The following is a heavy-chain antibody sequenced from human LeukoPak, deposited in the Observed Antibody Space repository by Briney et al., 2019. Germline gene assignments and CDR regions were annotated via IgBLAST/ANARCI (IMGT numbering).Heavy chain of an antibody. J-gene: IGHJ3*02. CDR2: ISYDGSNK. D-gene: IGHD3-22*01. Sequence: GRSLRLSCAASGFTFSSYGMHWVRQAPGKGLEWVAVISYDGSNKYYADSVKGRFTISRDNSKNTLYLQMNSLRAEDTAVYYCANWEVVVKSAFDIWGQGTMDTVSS. CDR1: GFTFSSYG. CDR3: ANWEVVVKSAFDI. V-gene: IGHV3-30*18.